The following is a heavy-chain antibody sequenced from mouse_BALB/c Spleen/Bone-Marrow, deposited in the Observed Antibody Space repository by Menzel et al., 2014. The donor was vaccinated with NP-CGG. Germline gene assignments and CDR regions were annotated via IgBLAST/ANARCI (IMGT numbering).Heavy chain of an antibody. CDR3: ARLGCYGTMDY. D-gene: IGHD1-1*01. CDR2: INPDSSTI. V-gene: IGHV4-1*02. J-gene: IGHJ4*01. CDR1: GFDSSGYW. Sequence: EVKVEESGGGLVQPGGSLKLSCAASGFDSSGYWMSWVRQAPGKGLEWIGEINPDSSTINYTPSLKDKFIISRDNAKNTLYLQMSKVRSEDTALYYCARLGCYGTMDYWGQGTSVTVSS.